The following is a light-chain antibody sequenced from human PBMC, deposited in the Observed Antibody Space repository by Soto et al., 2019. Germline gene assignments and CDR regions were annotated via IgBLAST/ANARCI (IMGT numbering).Light chain of an antibody. J-gene: IGKJ5*01. CDR2: GAS. V-gene: IGKV3-20*01. CDR1: QSVSSNN. CDR3: QQYGTSPRT. Sequence: ELVMTQSPGTLSLSPGERATLSCRASQSVSSNNLAWYQQQLGRAPRILSSGASRRATGIPDRVSGSGSGTDFTLTINSLEPEDFAVYYCQQYGTSPRTFGQGTRLEIK.